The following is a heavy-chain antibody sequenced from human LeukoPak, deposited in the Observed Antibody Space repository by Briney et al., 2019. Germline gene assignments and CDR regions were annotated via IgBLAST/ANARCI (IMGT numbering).Heavy chain of an antibody. CDR3: TRRNYGSGRRDY. V-gene: IGHV4-39*01. CDR1: GGSISGSAYN. J-gene: IGHJ4*02. D-gene: IGHD3-10*01. CDR2: IYYSVST. Sequence: SETLSLTCTVSGGSISGSAYNWGWIRQPPGKGLEWIGSIYYSVSTHYSPSPKSRVTISDDTSKNQFSLTLTSVTAADTAVYYCTRRNYGSGRRDYWGQGILVTVSS.